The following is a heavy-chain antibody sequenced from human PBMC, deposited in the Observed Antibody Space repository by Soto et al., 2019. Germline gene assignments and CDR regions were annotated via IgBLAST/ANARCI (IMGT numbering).Heavy chain of an antibody. CDR3: ARSGTLFGYYYGMDV. D-gene: IGHD3-10*01. Sequence: PSETLSLTCAVYGGSFSGYYWSWIPQPPGKGLEWIGEINHSGSTNYNPSLKSRVTISVDTSKNQFSLKLSSVTAADTAVYYCARSGTLFGYYYGMDVWGQGTTVTVSS. V-gene: IGHV4-34*01. CDR2: INHSGST. CDR1: GGSFSGYY. J-gene: IGHJ6*02.